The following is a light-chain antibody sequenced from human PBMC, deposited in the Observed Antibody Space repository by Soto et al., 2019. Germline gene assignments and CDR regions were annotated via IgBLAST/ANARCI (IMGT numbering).Light chain of an antibody. J-gene: IGKJ1*01. CDR1: QSVSSSF. Sequence: ETVLTQSPGTLSLSPGERATLSCRASQSVSSSFFAWYQQKPGQAPRLLIYGASSRATGIPDRFSGSGSGTDFTLTISRLEPEDFAVYYCQQYAYSPRTFGQGTKLEIK. V-gene: IGKV3-20*01. CDR2: GAS. CDR3: QQYAYSPRT.